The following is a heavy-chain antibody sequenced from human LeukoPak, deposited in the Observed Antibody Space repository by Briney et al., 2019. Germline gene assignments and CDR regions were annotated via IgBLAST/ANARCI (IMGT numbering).Heavy chain of an antibody. Sequence: PGGSLRLSCAASGFTFSSYAMTWVRQAPGKGLEWVSAISRSGGDTYYADSVKGRFTISRDNAKNSLYLQMNSLRAEDTAVYYCHGPRASGFDPWGQGTLVTVSS. V-gene: IGHV3-21*01. J-gene: IGHJ5*02. CDR1: GFTFSSYA. CDR3: HGPRASGFDP. CDR2: ISRSGGDT. D-gene: IGHD4-17*01.